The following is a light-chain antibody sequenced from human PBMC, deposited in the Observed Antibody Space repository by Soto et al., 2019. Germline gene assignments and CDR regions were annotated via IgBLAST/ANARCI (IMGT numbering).Light chain of an antibody. CDR3: QQYNNLPPT. J-gene: IGKJ1*01. V-gene: IGKV3-15*01. CDR2: AAS. CDR1: QSVRSN. Sequence: EVVMTQSPATLSVSPGERATLSCRASQSVRSNLAWYQQKPGQPPRLLIYAASTRVTTIPARFSGSEFGTEFTLTISSLQSEDSAFYYCQQYNNLPPTFGQGTKVDI.